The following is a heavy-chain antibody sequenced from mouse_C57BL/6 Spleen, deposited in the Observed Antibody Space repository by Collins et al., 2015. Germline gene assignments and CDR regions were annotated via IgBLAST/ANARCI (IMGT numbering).Heavy chain of an antibody. D-gene: IGHD1-1*01. CDR2: IYPGDGDT. Sequence: QVQLQQSGAELARPGASVKLSCKASGYTFTSYWMQWVKQRPGQGLEWIGAIYPGDGDTRYTQKFKGKATLTADKSSSTAYMQLSSLASEDSAAYYCARGSDYGSSYRWYFDVWGAGTTVTVSS. CDR3: ARGSDYGSSYRWYFDV. CDR1: GYTFTSYW. J-gene: IGHJ1*01. V-gene: IGHV1-87*01.